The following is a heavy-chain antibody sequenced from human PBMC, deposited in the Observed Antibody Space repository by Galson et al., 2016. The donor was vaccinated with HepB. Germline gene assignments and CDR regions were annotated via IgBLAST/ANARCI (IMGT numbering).Heavy chain of an antibody. Sequence: CAISGDSVSNKSATWNWIRQSPSRGLEWLGRTHYTSKWYNDYAESVKSRIIINPDTPKNQFSLRLNSVTPEDTAVYFCARDRRGTCTGGRCYYYGMDVWGQGTTVTVSS. CDR1: GDSVSNKSAT. D-gene: IGHD2-8*02. J-gene: IGHJ6*02. CDR3: ARDRRGTCTGGRCYYYGMDV. CDR2: THYTSKWYN. V-gene: IGHV6-1*01.